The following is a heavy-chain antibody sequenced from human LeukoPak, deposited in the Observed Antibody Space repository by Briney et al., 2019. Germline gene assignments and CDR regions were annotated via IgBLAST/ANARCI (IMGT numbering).Heavy chain of an antibody. D-gene: IGHD6-13*01. CDR2: ISAYNGNT. V-gene: IGHV1-18*01. J-gene: IGHJ6*02. CDR3: ARDLYSSSIYYYYYYGMDV. Sequence: ASVKVSCKASGYTFTSYGISWVRQAPGQGLEWMGWISAYNGNTNYAQKLQGRVTMTTDTSTSTAYMELGSLRSDDTAVYYCARDLYSSSIYYYYYYGMDVWGQGTTVTVSS. CDR1: GYTFTSYG.